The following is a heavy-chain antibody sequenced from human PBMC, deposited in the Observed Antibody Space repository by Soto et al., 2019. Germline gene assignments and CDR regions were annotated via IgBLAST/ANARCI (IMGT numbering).Heavy chain of an antibody. J-gene: IGHJ6*02. CDR2: ISAYIGNA. D-gene: IGHD2-15*01. V-gene: IGHV1-18*01. Sequence: ASVKVSCKASGYTFTSYGISWVRQAPGQGLEWMGWISAYIGNANYAQKLQGRVTITADESTSTAYMELSSLRSEDTAVYYCAKYEYCSGGSCYSNYYYYGMDAWGQGTTVTVSS. CDR3: AKYEYCSGGSCYSNYYYYGMDA. CDR1: GYTFTSYG.